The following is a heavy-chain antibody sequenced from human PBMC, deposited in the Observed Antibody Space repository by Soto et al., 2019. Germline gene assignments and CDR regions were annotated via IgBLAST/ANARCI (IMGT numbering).Heavy chain of an antibody. Sequence: QVQLVQSGAEVKKPGSSVKVSCKASGGTFSSYTISWVRQAPGQGLEWMGRIIPILGIANYAQKFQGRVTITADKSTSTAYMELSSLRSEDTAVYYCARVEEYCSSTSCYSVLDVWGQGTTVTVSS. D-gene: IGHD2-2*02. CDR1: GGTFSSYT. J-gene: IGHJ6*02. CDR2: IIPILGIA. V-gene: IGHV1-69*02. CDR3: ARVEEYCSSTSCYSVLDV.